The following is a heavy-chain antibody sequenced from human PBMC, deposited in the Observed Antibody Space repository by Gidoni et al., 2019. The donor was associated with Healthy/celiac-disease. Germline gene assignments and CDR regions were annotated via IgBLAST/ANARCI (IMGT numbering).Heavy chain of an antibody. Sequence: QVQLQESGPGRVKPSETLSLTCTLSGGSLSSYYWSWIRPPPGKGRAWIGYSYYRGSTNYNPSLKSRVTMSVDTSKNQFTLKLSSVTAAETAVYYCARDRRRYYYGAGSSNAFDIWGQGTMVTVSS. CDR3: ARDRRRYYYGAGSSNAFDI. CDR1: GGSLSSYY. CDR2: SYYRGST. D-gene: IGHD3-10*01. J-gene: IGHJ3*02. V-gene: IGHV4-59*01.